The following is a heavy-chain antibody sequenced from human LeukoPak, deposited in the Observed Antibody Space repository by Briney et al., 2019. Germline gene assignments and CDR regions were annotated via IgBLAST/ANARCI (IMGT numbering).Heavy chain of an antibody. CDR2: LYYGGNT. J-gene: IGHJ4*02. D-gene: IGHD5-24*01. V-gene: IGHV4-39*02. CDR1: GGSIRSSTYY. CDR3: ARDGHGGWLQLGDFDY. Sequence: SETLSPTCTVSGGSIRSSTYYWGWIRQSPGKRLEWIGTLYYGGNTYYNPSLKSRVTISADTSKNHFSLKFRTVTAADTAVYYCARDGHGGWLQLGDFDYWGQGTLVTVSS.